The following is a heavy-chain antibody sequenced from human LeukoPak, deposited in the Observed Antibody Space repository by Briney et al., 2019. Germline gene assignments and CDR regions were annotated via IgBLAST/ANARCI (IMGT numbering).Heavy chain of an antibody. CDR2: IYYSGST. V-gene: IGHV4-59*08. CDR1: GGSISSYY. J-gene: IGHJ6*03. D-gene: IGHD2-2*01. CDR3: ARLGYCSSTSWLPGDCYYYYMDV. Sequence: SETLSLTCTVSGGSISSYYWSWIRQPPGKGLEWIGYIYYSGSTNYNPSLKSRVTISVDTSKNHFSLKLSSVTAADTAVYYCARLGYCSSTSWLPGDCYYYYMDVWGKGTTVTVSS.